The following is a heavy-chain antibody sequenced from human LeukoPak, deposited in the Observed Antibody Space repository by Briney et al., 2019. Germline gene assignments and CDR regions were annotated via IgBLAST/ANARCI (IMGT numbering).Heavy chain of an antibody. D-gene: IGHD5-18*01. Sequence: GGSLRLSCAASGFTFSNYAMSWVRQAPGKGLEWVSAISGSGGSTYYADSVKGRFTISRDNSKNTLYLQMNSLRAEDTAVYYCAKDLLKVDTAMDHWGQGTLVTVSS. V-gene: IGHV3-23*01. CDR1: GFTFSNYA. CDR2: ISGSGGST. CDR3: AKDLLKVDTAMDH. J-gene: IGHJ4*02.